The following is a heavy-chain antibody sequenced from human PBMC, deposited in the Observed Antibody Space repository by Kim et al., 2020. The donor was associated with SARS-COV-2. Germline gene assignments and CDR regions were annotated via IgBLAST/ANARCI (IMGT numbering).Heavy chain of an antibody. CDR1: GYTLTELS. CDR2: FDPEDGET. D-gene: IGHD2-15*01. CDR3: ATTPAYCSGGRCPGWFDP. Sequence: ASVKVSCKVSGYTLTELSMHWVRQAPGKGLEWMGGFDPEDGETIYAQKFQGRVTMTEDTSTDTAYMELSSLRSEDTAVYYCATTPAYCSGGRCPGWFDPWGQGTLVTVSS. V-gene: IGHV1-24*01. J-gene: IGHJ5*02.